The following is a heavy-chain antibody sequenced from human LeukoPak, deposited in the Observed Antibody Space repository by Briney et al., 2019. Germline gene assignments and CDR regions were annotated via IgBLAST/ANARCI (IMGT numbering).Heavy chain of an antibody. D-gene: IGHD1-26*01. J-gene: IGHJ5*02. CDR3: ARVSRIVGATRFDP. CDR2: IYYSGST. V-gene: IGHV4-31*03. CDR1: GGSISSGGYY. Sequence: PSQTLSLTCTVSGGSISSGGYYWSWIRQHPGKGLEWIGYIYYSGSTYYNPSLKSRVTISVDTSKNQFSLKLSSVTAADTAVYYCARVSRIVGATRFDPWGQGTLVTVSS.